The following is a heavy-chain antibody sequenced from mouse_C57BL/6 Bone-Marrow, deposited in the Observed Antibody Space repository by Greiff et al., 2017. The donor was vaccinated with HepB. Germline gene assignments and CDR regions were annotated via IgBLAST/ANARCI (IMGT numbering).Heavy chain of an antibody. Sequence: EVKLQESGEGLVKPGGSLKLSCAASGFTFSSYAMSWVRQTPEKRLEWVAYISSGGDYIYYTDTVKGRFTISRDTARNTLYLQMSSLKSEDTAMYYCTRDSKGYYFDYWGQGTTLTVSS. V-gene: IGHV5-9-1*02. CDR3: TRDSKGYYFDY. CDR1: GFTFSSYA. CDR2: ISSGGDYI. J-gene: IGHJ2*01. D-gene: IGHD2-5*01.